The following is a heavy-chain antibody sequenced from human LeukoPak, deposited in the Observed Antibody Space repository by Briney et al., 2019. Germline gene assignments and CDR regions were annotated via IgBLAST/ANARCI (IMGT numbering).Heavy chain of an antibody. CDR2: INHSGST. J-gene: IGHJ4*02. V-gene: IGHV4-34*01. D-gene: IGHD3-10*01. Sequence: PSETLSLTCAVYGGSFSGYYWSWIRQPPGEGLEWIGEINHSGSTNYNPSLKSRVTISVDTSKNQFSLKLSSVTAADTAVYYCARQSIGSGSYHDYWGQGTLVTVSS. CDR1: GGSFSGYY. CDR3: ARQSIGSGSYHDY.